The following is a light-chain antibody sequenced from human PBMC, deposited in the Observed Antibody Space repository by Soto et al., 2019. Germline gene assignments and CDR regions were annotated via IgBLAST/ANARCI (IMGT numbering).Light chain of an antibody. V-gene: IGKV3-20*01. CDR1: QSVSGSY. Sequence: EIVLTQSPGTLSLSPGERATLSCRASQSVSGSYLAWYQQKPGQAPRLLIYGASSRATDIPDRFSGSGSGTDFTLTISSLEPEDFAVYYCQQYGSSPPWYTFGQGTKLEIK. CDR2: GAS. J-gene: IGKJ2*01. CDR3: QQYGSSPPWYT.